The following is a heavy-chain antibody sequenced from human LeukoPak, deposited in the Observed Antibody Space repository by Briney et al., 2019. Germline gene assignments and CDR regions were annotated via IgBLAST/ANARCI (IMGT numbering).Heavy chain of an antibody. CDR1: GFTFNKYA. Sequence: GSLRLSCAASGFTFNKYAMTWVRQAPGKGLEWVSVISANGHNTYYVDSVKGRFTISRDNFKNMMYLQMDSLRVEDTAVYYCTLRTDYWGQGILVSVSS. J-gene: IGHJ4*01. CDR2: ISANGHNT. CDR3: TLRTDY. V-gene: IGHV3-23*01.